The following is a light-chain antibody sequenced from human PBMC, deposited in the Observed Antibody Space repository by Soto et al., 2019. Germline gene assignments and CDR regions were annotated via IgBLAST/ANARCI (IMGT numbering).Light chain of an antibody. J-gene: IGKJ1*01. Sequence: DIVMTQSPDSLAVSLGERATINCKSSQSVLYSSNNKNYLAWYQQKPGQPPKLLIYWASTWESGVPDRFSGSGSGTDFTLTISSLQAEDVAVYYCQQYDSTPSTFGQGTKVEIK. CDR1: QSVLYSSNNKNY. CDR3: QQYDSTPST. CDR2: WAS. V-gene: IGKV4-1*01.